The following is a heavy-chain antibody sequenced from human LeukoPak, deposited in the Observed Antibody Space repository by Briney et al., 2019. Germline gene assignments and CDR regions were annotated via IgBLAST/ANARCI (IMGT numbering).Heavy chain of an antibody. D-gene: IGHD6-13*01. Sequence: ASVKVSCKASGYTFTGYYMHWVRQAPGQGLEWMGRINPNSGGTNYAQKFQGRVTMTRDTSISTAYMELSRLRSDDTAVYYCPRDPPLAAAGTKHFQHWGQGTLVTVSS. CDR2: INPNSGGT. J-gene: IGHJ1*01. V-gene: IGHV1-2*06. CDR3: PRDPPLAAAGTKHFQH. CDR1: GYTFTGYY.